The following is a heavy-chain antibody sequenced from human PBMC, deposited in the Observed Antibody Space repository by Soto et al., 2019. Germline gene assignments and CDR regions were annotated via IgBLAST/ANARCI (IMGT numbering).Heavy chain of an antibody. Sequence: MRHSCAASRCAFSSYARSCFRQAPGKGLERVSAISGSGGSTYYADSVKGRFTISRDNSKNTLYLQMNSLRAEDTAVYYCAKAGYYYDSNGFAYCPQGLLVTVSS. CDR1: RCAFSSYA. CDR2: ISGSGGST. V-gene: IGHV3-23*01. CDR3: AKAGYYYDSNGFAY. D-gene: IGHD3-22*01. J-gene: IGHJ4*02.